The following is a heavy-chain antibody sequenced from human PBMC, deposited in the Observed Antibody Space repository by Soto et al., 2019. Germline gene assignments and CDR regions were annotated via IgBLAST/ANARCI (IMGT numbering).Heavy chain of an antibody. CDR2: IYSGGST. V-gene: IGHV3-66*01. Sequence: EVQLVESRGGLVQPGGSLRLSCAASGFTVSSNYMSWVRQAPGKGLEWVSVIYSGGSTYYADSVKGRFTISRDDSKNTLFLQMNSLRAEDTAVYYCATAKLLLPWLFDYWGQGTLVTVSS. D-gene: IGHD2-15*01. CDR3: ATAKLLLPWLFDY. CDR1: GFTVSSNY. J-gene: IGHJ4*02.